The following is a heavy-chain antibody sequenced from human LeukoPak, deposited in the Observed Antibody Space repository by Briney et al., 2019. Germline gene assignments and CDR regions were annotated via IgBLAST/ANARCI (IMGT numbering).Heavy chain of an antibody. Sequence: SETLSLTCAVYGGSFSGYYWGWIRQPPGKGLEWIGEINHSGSTNYNPSLKSRVTISVDTSKNQFSLKLSSVTAADTAVYYCARRVTTFYYYYMDVWGKGTTVTVSS. V-gene: IGHV4-34*01. D-gene: IGHD4-11*01. CDR1: GGSFSGYY. CDR3: ARRVTTFYYYYMDV. CDR2: INHSGST. J-gene: IGHJ6*03.